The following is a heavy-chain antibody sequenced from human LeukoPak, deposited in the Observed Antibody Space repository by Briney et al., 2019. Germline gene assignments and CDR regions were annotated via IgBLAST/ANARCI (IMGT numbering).Heavy chain of an antibody. D-gene: IGHD3-10*01. CDR3: ARANYYGSKSLDY. Sequence: SQTLSLTCTVSGGSISTGTYYWIWIRQPAGKGLEWIGRIYTSGSTNYNPSLKSRVTTSIDTSKNQFSLKLSSVTAADTAVYYCARANYYGSKSLDYWGQGSLVTVSS. CDR1: GGSISTGTYY. CDR2: IYTSGST. J-gene: IGHJ4*02. V-gene: IGHV4-61*02.